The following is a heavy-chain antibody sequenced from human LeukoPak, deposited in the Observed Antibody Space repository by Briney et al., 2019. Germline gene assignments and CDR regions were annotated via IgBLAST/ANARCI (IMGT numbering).Heavy chain of an antibody. CDR2: ISYDGSNK. CDR1: GFTFSSYA. J-gene: IGHJ6*03. CDR3: AKDGSMPWGYYMDV. V-gene: IGHV3-30*04. D-gene: IGHD2/OR15-2a*01. Sequence: GGSLRLSCAASGFTFSSYAMHWVRQAPGKVLEWVAVISYDGSNKYYAESVKGRFTISRDNSKNTLYLQMNSLRAEDTAVYYCAKDGSMPWGYYMDVWGKGTTVTISS.